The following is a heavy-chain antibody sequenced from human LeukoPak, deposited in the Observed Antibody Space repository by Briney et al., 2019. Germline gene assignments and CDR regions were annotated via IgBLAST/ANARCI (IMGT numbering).Heavy chain of an antibody. CDR3: ARAQAAGIYYYYYYMDV. D-gene: IGHD6-13*01. Sequence: GASVKVSCKASGYTFTSYGISWVRQAPGQGLEWMGWISAYNGNTNYAQKLQGRVTTTTDTSTSTAYMELRSLRSDDTAVYYCARAQAAGIYYYYYYMDVWGKGTTVTVSS. V-gene: IGHV1-18*01. CDR1: GYTFTSYG. CDR2: ISAYNGNT. J-gene: IGHJ6*03.